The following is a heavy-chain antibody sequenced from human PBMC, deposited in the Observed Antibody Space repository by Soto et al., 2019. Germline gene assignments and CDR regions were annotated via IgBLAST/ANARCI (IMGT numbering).Heavy chain of an antibody. J-gene: IGHJ4*02. CDR2: ISSSSSYI. CDR1: GFTFSSYS. D-gene: IGHD6-13*01. Sequence: GGSLRLSCAASGFTFSSYSMNWVRQAPGKGLEWVSSISSSSSYIYYADSVKGRFTISRDNAKNSLYLQMNSLRAEDTAVYYCARDRGIAAAGHDYWGQGTLVTVS. CDR3: ARDRGIAAAGHDY. V-gene: IGHV3-21*01.